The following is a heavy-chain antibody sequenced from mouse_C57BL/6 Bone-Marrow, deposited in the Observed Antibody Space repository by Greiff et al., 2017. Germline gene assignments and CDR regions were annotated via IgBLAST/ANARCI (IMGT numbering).Heavy chain of an antibody. CDR2: INSDGGST. J-gene: IGHJ4*01. Sequence: EVMLLESGGGLVQPGESLKLSCESNDYEFPSHDMSWVRKTPGKGLELVAAINSDGGSTYYPDTMERRFIISRDNTKKTLYLQMSRLRSEDAALYYCASQQTAEAARDYWGQGTTVTVSS. D-gene: IGHD3-2*02. V-gene: IGHV5-2*01. CDR3: ASQQTAEAARDY. CDR1: DYEFPSHD.